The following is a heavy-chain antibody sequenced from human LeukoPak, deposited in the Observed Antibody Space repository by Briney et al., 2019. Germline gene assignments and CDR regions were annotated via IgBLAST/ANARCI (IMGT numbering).Heavy chain of an antibody. V-gene: IGHV3-33*06. Sequence: PGGSLRLSCAASGFTFNNFGMHWVRQAPGKGLEWVAVIWYDGSNKYYADSVKGRFTISRDNSKNTLYLQMNSLRAEDTAVYYCAKDYADTAMVVPPDYWGQGTLVTVSS. J-gene: IGHJ4*02. CDR3: AKDYADTAMVVPPDY. D-gene: IGHD5-18*01. CDR1: GFTFNNFG. CDR2: IWYDGSNK.